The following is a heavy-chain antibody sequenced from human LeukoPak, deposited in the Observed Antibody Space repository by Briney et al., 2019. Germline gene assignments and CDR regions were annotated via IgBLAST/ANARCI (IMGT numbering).Heavy chain of an antibody. CDR2: ISGIGGST. D-gene: IGHD6-19*01. V-gene: IGHV3-23*01. J-gene: IGHJ4*02. CDR3: AKSPDVAGTGRFDY. CDR1: GFTFRSYA. Sequence: EGSLRLSCVVSGFTFRSYAMSWVRQGPGKGLEWVSGISGIGGSTYYADSVKGRFSISRDDSKNTLYLQMNSLRAEDTAVYYCAKSPDVAGTGRFDYWGQGTLVTVSS.